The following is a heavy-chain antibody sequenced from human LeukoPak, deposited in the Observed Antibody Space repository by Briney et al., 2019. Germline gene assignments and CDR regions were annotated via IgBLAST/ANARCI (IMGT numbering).Heavy chain of an antibody. Sequence: GESLKISCKGSGYGFTSYWIAWVRQMPGKGLEWMGVIYPGDSDTTYSPSFQGQVTISADKSISNAYLQWSSLRASDTAMYYCARQWGRGSGSYLGYWGQGTLSPSPQ. D-gene: IGHD3-10*01. J-gene: IGHJ4*02. CDR1: GYGFTSYW. V-gene: IGHV5-51*01. CDR2: IYPGDSDT. CDR3: ARQWGRGSGSYLGY.